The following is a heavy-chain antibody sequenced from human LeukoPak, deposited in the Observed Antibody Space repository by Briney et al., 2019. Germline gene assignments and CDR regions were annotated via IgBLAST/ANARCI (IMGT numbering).Heavy chain of an antibody. CDR1: GFTFSSYW. D-gene: IGHD1-26*01. Sequence: GGSLRLSCAASGFTFSSYWMHWVRQAPGKGLVWVSRINSDGSSTSYADSVKGRFTISRDNAKNSLYLQMNSLRAEDTALYYCAKGRGAISVKIAFDYWGQGTLVTVSS. CDR3: AKGRGAISVKIAFDY. J-gene: IGHJ4*02. CDR2: INSDGSST. V-gene: IGHV3-74*01.